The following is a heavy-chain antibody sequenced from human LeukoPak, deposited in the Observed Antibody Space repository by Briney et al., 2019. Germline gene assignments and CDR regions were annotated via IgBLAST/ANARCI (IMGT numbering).Heavy chain of an antibody. Sequence: GESLRLSCEAAGFTASSYTMNWVRQAPGKGLEWVSLISRTTGSIYYADSVRGRFTISRDSAKNSVYLQMNSLRAEDTAIYYCARESILGTTTDYFDYWGQGTRVIVSS. CDR1: GFTASSYT. J-gene: IGHJ4*02. CDR2: ISRTTGSI. V-gene: IGHV3-48*04. D-gene: IGHD1-26*01. CDR3: ARESILGTTTDYFDY.